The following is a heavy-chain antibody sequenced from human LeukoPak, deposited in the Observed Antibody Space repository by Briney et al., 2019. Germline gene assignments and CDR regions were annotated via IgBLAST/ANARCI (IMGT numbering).Heavy chain of an antibody. V-gene: IGHV3-7*01. J-gene: IGHJ4*02. Sequence: GGALRLSCAASGFTFSNYWMTWVRRAPGKGLEWVDNIKRYEKEKHYVDSVKDRFNISRDNAKNSLYLQMNSLRAEDTAVYYCARGQITSTLWGQGTLVTVSA. CDR3: ARGQITSTL. CDR2: IKRYEKEK. CDR1: GFTFSNYW.